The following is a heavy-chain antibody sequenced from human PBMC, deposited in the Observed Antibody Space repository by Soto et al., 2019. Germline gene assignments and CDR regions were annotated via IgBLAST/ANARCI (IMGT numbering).Heavy chain of an antibody. Sequence: QVQLVESGGGVVQPGRSLRLSCAASGFTFSSYGMHWVRQAPGKGLEWVAVISYDGSNKYYADSVKGRFTISRDNSKNKLYLQMNSLRAEDTAVYYCAKVPYYDYVWGSYRCVDPVAGGCRDYWGQGTLVTVSS. CDR2: ISYDGSNK. CDR3: AKVPYYDYVWGSYRCVDPVAGGCRDY. D-gene: IGHD3-16*02. J-gene: IGHJ4*02. CDR1: GFTFSSYG. V-gene: IGHV3-30*18.